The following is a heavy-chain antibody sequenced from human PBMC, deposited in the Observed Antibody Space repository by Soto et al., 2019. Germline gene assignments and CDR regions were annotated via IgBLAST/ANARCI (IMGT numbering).Heavy chain of an antibody. CDR3: ARVERGITIFGVVIPPFDY. J-gene: IGHJ4*02. CDR2: ISSSGSTI. V-gene: IGHV3-11*01. D-gene: IGHD3-3*01. Sequence: QVQLVESGGGLVKPGGSLRLSCAASGFTFSDYYMSWIRQAPGKGLEWVSYISSSGSTIYYADSVKGRFTISRDNAKNPLHLQMNSLRAEDTAVYYCARVERGITIFGVVIPPFDYWGQGTLVTVSS. CDR1: GFTFSDYY.